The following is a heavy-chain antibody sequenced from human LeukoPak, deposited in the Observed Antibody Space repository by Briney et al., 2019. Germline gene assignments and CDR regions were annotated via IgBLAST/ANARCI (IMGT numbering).Heavy chain of an antibody. CDR2: ISGSGGST. D-gene: IGHD3-22*01. V-gene: IGHV3-23*01. CDR3: AKGEKYYYDSSGCVDV. CDR1: GFTFSSYA. J-gene: IGHJ6*04. Sequence: PGGSLRLSCAASGFTFSSYAMNWVRQAPGKGLEWVSAISGSGGSTYYADSVKGRFTISRDNSKNTLYLQMNSLRAEDTAVYYCAKGEKYYYDSSGCVDVWGKGTTVTISS.